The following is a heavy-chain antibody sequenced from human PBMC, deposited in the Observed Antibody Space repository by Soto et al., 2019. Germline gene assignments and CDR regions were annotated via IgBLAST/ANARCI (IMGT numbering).Heavy chain of an antibody. D-gene: IGHD4-17*01. CDR1: GFTFSSYG. J-gene: IGHJ6*02. V-gene: IGHV3-30*18. Sequence: PGGSLRLSCAASGFTFSSYGMHWVRQAPGKGLEWVAVISYDGSNKYYADSVKGRFTISRDNSKNTLYLQMNSLRAEDTAVYYCAKVHDYGAYYYYGMDVWGQGTTVTVSS. CDR3: AKVHDYGAYYYYGMDV. CDR2: ISYDGSNK.